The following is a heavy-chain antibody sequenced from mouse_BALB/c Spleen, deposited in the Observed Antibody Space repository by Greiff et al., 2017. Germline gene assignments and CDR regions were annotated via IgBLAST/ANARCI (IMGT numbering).Heavy chain of an antibody. Sequence: EVKLMESGGGLVQPGGSLKLSCAASGFTFSSYGMSWVRQTPDKRLELVATINSNGGSTYYPDSVKGRFTISRDNAKNTLYLQMSSLKSEDTAMYYCARVGITTFDYWGQGTTRTVSS. D-gene: IGHD2-4*01. V-gene: IGHV5-6-3*01. CDR2: INSNGGST. CDR3: ARVGITTFDY. J-gene: IGHJ2*01. CDR1: GFTFSSYG.